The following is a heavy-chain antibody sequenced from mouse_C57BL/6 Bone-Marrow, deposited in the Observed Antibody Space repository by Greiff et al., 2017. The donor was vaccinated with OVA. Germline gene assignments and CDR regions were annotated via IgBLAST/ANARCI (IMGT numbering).Heavy chain of an antibody. CDR1: GYSITSGYY. V-gene: IGHV3-6*01. Sequence: ESGPGLVKPSQSLSLTCSVTGYSITSGYYWNWIRQFPGNKLEWMGYISYDGSNNYNPSLKNRISITRDTSKNQFFLKLKSVTTEDTATYYCAREGWYFDVWGTGTTVTVSS. CDR3: AREGWYFDV. J-gene: IGHJ1*03. CDR2: ISYDGSN.